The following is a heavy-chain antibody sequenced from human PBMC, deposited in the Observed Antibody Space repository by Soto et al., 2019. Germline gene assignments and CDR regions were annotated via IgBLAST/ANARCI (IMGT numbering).Heavy chain of an antibody. CDR1: GYSFTSYW. Sequence: PGESLKISCKGSGYSFTSYWISWVRQMPGKGLEWMGRIDPSDSYTNYSPSFQGHVTTSADKSISTAYLQWSSLKASDTAMYYCARQPGIAVAGSGFIGYWGQGTLVTVS. D-gene: IGHD6-19*01. V-gene: IGHV5-10-1*01. CDR2: IDPSDSYT. J-gene: IGHJ4*02. CDR3: ARQPGIAVAGSGFIGY.